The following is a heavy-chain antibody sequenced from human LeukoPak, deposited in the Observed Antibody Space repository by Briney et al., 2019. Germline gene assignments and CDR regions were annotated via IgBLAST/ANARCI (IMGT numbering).Heavy chain of an antibody. D-gene: IGHD2-15*01. CDR3: ARAGCSGGNCYYSFDY. J-gene: IGHJ4*02. V-gene: IGHV3-53*01. CDR1: GFTVSSNY. CDR2: IYSGGNT. Sequence: AGGSLRLSCAASGFTVSSNYMSWVRQAPGKGLEWVSVIYSGGNTYYADSVKGRFTISRDNSKNTLYLQMNGLRAEDTAVYYCARAGCSGGNCYYSFDYWGQGTLVIVSS.